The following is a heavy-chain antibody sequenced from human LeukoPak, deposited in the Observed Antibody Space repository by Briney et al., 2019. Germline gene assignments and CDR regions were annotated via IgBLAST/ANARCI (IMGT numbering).Heavy chain of an antibody. D-gene: IGHD3-22*01. CDR2: INQDGSEK. CDR3: ARDRALYDSRRGYYYTEDDY. J-gene: IGHJ4*02. Sequence: GGSPGLSCAASGFTFSTYWMSWVRQAPGKGLEWVANINQDGSEKYSVDSVKGRFTISRDNAKSSLYLQMNSLRADDTAVYYCARDRALYDSRRGYYYTEDDYWGQGTLVTVSS. CDR1: GFTFSTYW. V-gene: IGHV3-7*01.